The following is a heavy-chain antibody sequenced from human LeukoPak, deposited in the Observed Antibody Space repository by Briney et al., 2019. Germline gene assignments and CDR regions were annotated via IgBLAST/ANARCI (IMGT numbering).Heavy chain of an antibody. D-gene: IGHD1-7*01. J-gene: IGHJ4*02. CDR2: ISYGGSHK. CDR1: GFTFSSCG. V-gene: IGHV3-30*18. CDR3: AKDASPRPTPYNWNYVDYFDY. Sequence: PGRSLRLSCATSGFTFSSCGMHWVRQAPGKGLEWVAVISYGGSHKNYADSVKGRFTISRDNSKNTLYLQMNSLRAEDTAVYYCAKDASPRPTPYNWNYVDYFDYWGQGTLVTVSS.